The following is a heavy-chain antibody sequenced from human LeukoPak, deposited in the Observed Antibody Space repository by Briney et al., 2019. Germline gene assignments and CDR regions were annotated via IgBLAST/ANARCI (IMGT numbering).Heavy chain of an antibody. D-gene: IGHD6-13*01. CDR1: GYTFTSYE. J-gene: IGHJ3*02. CDR2: MNPNSGNT. Sequence: GASVKVSCKSSGYTFTSYEINWVRQATGQGLEWMGWMNPNSGNTGYAQKFQGRVTMTRNTSISTAYMELSRLRSEDTGVYYCASFIAAAGTSRRAYDAFDIWGQGTMVTVSS. V-gene: IGHV1-8*01. CDR3: ASFIAAAGTSRRAYDAFDI.